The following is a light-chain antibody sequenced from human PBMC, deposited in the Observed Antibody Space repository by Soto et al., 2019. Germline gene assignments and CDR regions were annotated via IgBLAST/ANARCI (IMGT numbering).Light chain of an antibody. CDR1: QSLLYSGDNKNY. CDR2: WAS. Sequence: DIVMTQSPESQAVSLGERATINCRSSQSLLYSGDNKNYLAWYQHKPGQPPKLLIYWASTRESGVPDRFSASGSGTTFTFTISSLQAEDVAVYYCHQYLSAPRTFGQGTKVEVK. J-gene: IGKJ2*01. V-gene: IGKV4-1*01. CDR3: HQYLSAPRT.